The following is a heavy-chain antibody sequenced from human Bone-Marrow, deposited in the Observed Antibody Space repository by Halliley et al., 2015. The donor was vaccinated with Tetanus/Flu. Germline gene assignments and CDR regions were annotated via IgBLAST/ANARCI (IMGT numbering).Heavy chain of an antibody. Sequence: QLVQSGAEVKKPGSSVRVSCKASGGTFRSYAITWVRQAPGQGLEWTGGIIPLFGTPNYAQKFQGRVTITADESMSTTYMELSSLGSGDTAVYYGARGRRESFGYHFDRWGQGTLGTVSS. CDR3: ARGRRESFGYHFDR. CDR2: IIPLFGTP. V-gene: IGHV1-69*01. J-gene: IGHJ4*02. D-gene: IGHD5-18*01. CDR1: GGTFRSYA.